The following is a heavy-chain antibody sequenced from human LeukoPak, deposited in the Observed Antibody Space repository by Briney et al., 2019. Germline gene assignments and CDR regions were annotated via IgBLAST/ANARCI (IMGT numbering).Heavy chain of an antibody. J-gene: IGHJ4*02. CDR3: ARWHSHGRYFDY. Sequence: SETLSLTCTVSGGSIRDYYWNWIRQPPGKELEWIGYTFDNGHTDYKPSLKSRVTISVDTSKNQFSLKLTSATAADTAIYYCARWHSHGRYFDYWGQGALVTVSS. D-gene: IGHD5-18*01. CDR1: GGSIRDYY. V-gene: IGHV4-59*01. CDR2: TFDNGHT.